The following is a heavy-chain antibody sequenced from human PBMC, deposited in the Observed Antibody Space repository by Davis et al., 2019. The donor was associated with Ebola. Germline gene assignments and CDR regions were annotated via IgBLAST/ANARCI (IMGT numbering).Heavy chain of an antibody. Sequence: VKVSCKASGYTFTSYYMHWVRQAPGQGLEWMGIINPSGGSTSYAQKFQGRVTMTRDTSTSTVYMELSSLRSEDTAVYYCAREPDWGLYYYYGMDVWGQGTTVTVSS. V-gene: IGHV1-46*01. CDR2: INPSGGST. CDR3: AREPDWGLYYYYGMDV. D-gene: IGHD7-27*01. CDR1: GYTFTSYY. J-gene: IGHJ6*02.